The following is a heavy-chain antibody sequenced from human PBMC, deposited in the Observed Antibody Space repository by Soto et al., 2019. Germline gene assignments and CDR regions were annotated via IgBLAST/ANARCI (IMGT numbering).Heavy chain of an antibody. CDR1: GGSFSGYY. J-gene: IGHJ4*02. V-gene: IGHV4-34*01. D-gene: IGHD2-21*02. Sequence: SETLSLTCAVYGGSFSGYYWSWIRQPPGKGLEWIGEINHSGSTNYNPSLKSRVTISVDTSKNQFSLKLSSVTAADTAVYYCARHLTERVSGQGYWGQGTLVTVSS. CDR2: INHSGST. CDR3: ARHLTERVSGQGY.